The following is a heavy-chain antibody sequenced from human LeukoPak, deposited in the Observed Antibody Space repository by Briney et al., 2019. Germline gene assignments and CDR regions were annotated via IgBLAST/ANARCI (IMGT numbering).Heavy chain of an antibody. V-gene: IGHV3-13*01. D-gene: IGHD1-1*01. CDR3: ARGPPRGKYYYMDV. J-gene: IGHJ6*03. CDR1: GFTFSSFD. CDR2: IGTASDT. Sequence: GGSLRLSRAASGFTFSSFDMHWVRQPTGQGLEWVSTIGTASDTYYPGSVEGRLTLSRDNAKNSLYLQMNSLTAGDTAVYYCARGPPRGKYYYMDVWGKGTTVTVSS.